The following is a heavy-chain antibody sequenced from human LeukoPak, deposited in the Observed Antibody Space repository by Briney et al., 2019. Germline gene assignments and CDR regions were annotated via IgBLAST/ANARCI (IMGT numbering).Heavy chain of an antibody. CDR2: ISWNSGSI. V-gene: IGHV3-9*01. CDR1: GFTFDDYA. D-gene: IGHD6-6*01. Sequence: PGRSLRLSCAASGFTFDDYAMHWVRQAPGKGLEWVSGISWNSGSIGYADSVKGRFTISRDNAKNSLYLQMNSLRAEDTALYYCAKDVRLRSSSFLRDYFDYWGQGTLVTVSS. J-gene: IGHJ4*02. CDR3: AKDVRLRSSSFLRDYFDY.